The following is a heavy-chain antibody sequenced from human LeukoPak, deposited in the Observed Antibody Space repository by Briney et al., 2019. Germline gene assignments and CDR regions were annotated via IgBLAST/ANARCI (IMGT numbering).Heavy chain of an antibody. CDR3: SRGRAYFD. V-gene: IGHV4-4*07. D-gene: IGHD3-9*01. J-gene: IGHJ4*02. CDR2: IFTTGST. Sequence: SETLSLTCTVSGGSISSYYWSWIRQPAGKGLEWIGRIFTTGSTNYNPSLKSRVTMSVATSKNQLSLRLSSVTAADTAVYYCSRGRAYFDWGQGTLVTVSS. CDR1: GGSISSYY.